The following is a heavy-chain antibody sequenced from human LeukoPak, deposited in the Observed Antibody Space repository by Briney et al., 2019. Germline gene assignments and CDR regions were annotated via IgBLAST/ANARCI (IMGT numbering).Heavy chain of an antibody. V-gene: IGHV1-69*05. CDR1: GGTFSSYA. Sequence: SVKVCCKASGGTFSSYAISWVRPAPGQGVEWMGLIIPILCTANYAQKFQGRVTITTDESTSTAYMELSSLRSEDTAVYYCARGSGGKALHWFDPWGQGTPVIVSS. J-gene: IGHJ5*02. CDR2: IIPILCTA. CDR3: ARGSGGKALHWFDP. D-gene: IGHD4-23*01.